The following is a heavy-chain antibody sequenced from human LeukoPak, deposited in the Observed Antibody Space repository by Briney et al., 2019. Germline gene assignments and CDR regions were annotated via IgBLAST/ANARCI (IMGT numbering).Heavy chain of an antibody. Sequence: PGRSLRLSCAASGFTFSSYGMHWVRQAPGKGLEWVAVIWYDGSNKYYADSVKGRFTISRDNSKNTLYLQMNSLRAEDTAVYYCARNEYALPGFGGAGFFDYWGQGTLVTVSS. D-gene: IGHD3-16*01. CDR2: IWYDGSNK. J-gene: IGHJ4*02. CDR3: ARNEYALPGFGGAGFFDY. V-gene: IGHV3-33*01. CDR1: GFTFSSYG.